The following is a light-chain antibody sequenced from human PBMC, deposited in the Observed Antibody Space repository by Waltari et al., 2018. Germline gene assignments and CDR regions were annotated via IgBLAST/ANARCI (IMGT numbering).Light chain of an antibody. CDR3: QQYNNWPPWT. J-gene: IGKJ1*01. CDR2: DAS. Sequence: ETVMTQSPDTLSVSTGERVTVSCRASQTVTTKLAWYQQKAGQAPSLLIYDASTRATGIPARFSGSGSVTEFTLTINSLQSEDSAVYFCQQYNNWPPWTFGQGTKVEIK. CDR1: QTVTTK. V-gene: IGKV3D-15*01.